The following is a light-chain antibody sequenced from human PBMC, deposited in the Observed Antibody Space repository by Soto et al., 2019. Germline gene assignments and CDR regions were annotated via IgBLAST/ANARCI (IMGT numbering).Light chain of an antibody. CDR2: EVS. CDR3: SSYISSTTSV. J-gene: IGLJ1*01. V-gene: IGLV2-14*01. Sequence: QSALTQPASVSGSPGQSITISCTGTSTDVGGYNYVSWYQQHPGKAPKLMIYEVSNRPSGVSNRFSGSKSGNTASLTISGLQAEDEAGYYCSSYISSTTSVFGTGTKLTVL. CDR1: STDVGGYNY.